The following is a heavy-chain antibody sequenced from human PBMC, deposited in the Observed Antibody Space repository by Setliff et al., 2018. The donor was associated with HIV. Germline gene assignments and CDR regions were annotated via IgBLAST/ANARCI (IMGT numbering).Heavy chain of an antibody. J-gene: IGHJ5*02. Sequence: TFSSYAMSWVRQAPGKGLEWVSTISGSGDTTYYADSVKGRFTISRDNAKSSLYLQMNSLRAEDTAIYYCASDRERWLQSRLFDPWGQGTLVTVSS. D-gene: IGHD4-4*01. V-gene: IGHV3-23*01. CDR3: ASDRERWLQSRLFDP. CDR1: TFSSYA. CDR2: ISGSGDTT.